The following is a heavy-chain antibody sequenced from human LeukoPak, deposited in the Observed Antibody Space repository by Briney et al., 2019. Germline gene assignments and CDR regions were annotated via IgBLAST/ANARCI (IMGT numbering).Heavy chain of an antibody. V-gene: IGHV1-2*02. J-gene: IGHJ5*02. CDR1: GYTFTGYY. Sequence: GASVKVSCKASGYTFTGYYIHWVRQAPGQGLECVGWINPNSGGTNYAQKFPGRVTMTRDTSISTAYMELSRLRSDDTAVYYCARGGSGSYFSWLDPWGQGTLVTVSS. D-gene: IGHD3-10*01. CDR3: ARGGSGSYFSWLDP. CDR2: INPNSGGT.